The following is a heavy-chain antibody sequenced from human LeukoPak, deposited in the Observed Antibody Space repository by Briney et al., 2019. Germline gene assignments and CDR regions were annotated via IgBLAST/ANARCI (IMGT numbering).Heavy chain of an antibody. V-gene: IGHV5-51*01. D-gene: IGHD3-22*01. CDR3: ARSPYYYDTPPYFDY. Sequence: GESLKISCKGSGYSFTSYWIGWVRQMPGKGLEWMGIIYPGDSDTRYSPSFQGQITISADKSISTAYLQWSSLKASDTAMYYGARSPYYYDTPPYFDYWGQGTLVTVSS. CDR1: GYSFTSYW. J-gene: IGHJ4*02. CDR2: IYPGDSDT.